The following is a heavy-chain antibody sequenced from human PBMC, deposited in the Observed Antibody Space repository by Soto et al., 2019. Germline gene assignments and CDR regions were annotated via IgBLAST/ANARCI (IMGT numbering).Heavy chain of an antibody. V-gene: IGHV4-59*08. CDR3: ARLYCSSISCYGDY. CDR2: IYYSGST. J-gene: IGHJ4*02. CDR1: GGSISSYY. Sequence: SETLSLTCTVSGGSISSYYWSWIRQPPGKGLEWMGYIYYSGSTNYNPSLKSRVTISVDTSRNQFSLKLSSVTAADTAVYYCARLYCSSISCYGDYWGQGTLVTVSS. D-gene: IGHD2-2*01.